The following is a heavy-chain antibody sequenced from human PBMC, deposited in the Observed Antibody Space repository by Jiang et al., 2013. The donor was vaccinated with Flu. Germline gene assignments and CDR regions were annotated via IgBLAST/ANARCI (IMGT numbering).Heavy chain of an antibody. D-gene: IGHD5-12*01. CDR2: FDPEDGET. CDR1: GYTLTELS. CDR3: ATFVYSGYDQSGSREEQLDY. V-gene: IGHV1-24*01. J-gene: IGHJ4*02. Sequence: SGAEVKKPGASVKVSCKVSGYTLTELSMHWVRQAPGKGLEWMGGFDPEDGETIYAQKFQGRVTMTEDTSTDTAYMELSSLRSEDTAVYYCATFVYSGYDQSGSREEQLDYWGQGTLVTVSS.